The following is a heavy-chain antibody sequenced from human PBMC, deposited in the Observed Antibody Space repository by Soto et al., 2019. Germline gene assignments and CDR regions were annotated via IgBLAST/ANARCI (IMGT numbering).Heavy chain of an antibody. CDR1: SGSISSGNW. J-gene: IGHJ4*02. CDR2: IYYTGAT. D-gene: IGHD6-25*01. Sequence: QVQLQESGPGLVESSGTLSLTCEVSSGSISSGNWWRWVRQPPGKGLEWIGEIYYTGATNYNPSLKSRVTMTMDTTEDQFSLNLRSATAADTAVYYCARVFSSGSGWMYYFDFWGQGILVSVSS. V-gene: IGHV4-4*02. CDR3: ARVFSSGSGWMYYFDF.